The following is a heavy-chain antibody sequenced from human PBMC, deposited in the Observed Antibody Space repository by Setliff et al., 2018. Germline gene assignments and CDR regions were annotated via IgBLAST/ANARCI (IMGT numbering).Heavy chain of an antibody. CDR1: GGSISTYH. V-gene: IGHV4-59*08. CDR3: ARHFRSSKVQFLEYLTDYYFDS. CDR2: IYNSWTT. J-gene: IGHJ4*02. Sequence: SETLSLTCNVSGGSISTYHWSWIRQPPGKRLEWIGYIYNSWTTNYNPSLKSRVTISVDTSKNQFSLKLSSVTAADTAVYYCARHFRSSKVQFLEYLTDYYFDSWGQGTLVTVSS. D-gene: IGHD3-3*01.